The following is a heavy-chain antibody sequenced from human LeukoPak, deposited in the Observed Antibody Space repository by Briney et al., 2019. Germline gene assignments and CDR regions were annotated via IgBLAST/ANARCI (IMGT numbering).Heavy chain of an antibody. V-gene: IGHV1-46*01. CDR3: ARDNSVEDTAWWFDP. CDR1: GYTFTSYY. Sequence: ASVKVSCKASGYTFTSYYMHWVRQAPGQGPEWMGIINPSGGSTSYAQKFQGRVTMTRDMSTSTDYMELSSLRSEDTAVYYCARDNSVEDTAWWFDPWGQGTPVTVSS. D-gene: IGHD4-23*01. CDR2: INPSGGST. J-gene: IGHJ5*02.